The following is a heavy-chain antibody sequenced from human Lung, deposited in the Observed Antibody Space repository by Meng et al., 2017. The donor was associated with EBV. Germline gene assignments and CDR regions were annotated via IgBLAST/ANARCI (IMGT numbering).Heavy chain of an antibody. V-gene: IGHV4-4*03. CDR3: ARGTRDGYNIYFDY. Sequence: NPRGSRRLTCAVAGGLIGSGNGWSWVRQPPGKGLEWIGEIYHSGSTNYNPSLKSRVTISVDKSKNQFSLKLSSVTAADTAVYYCARGTRDGYNIYFDYWGQGTLVTVSS. J-gene: IGHJ4*02. CDR1: GGLIGSGNG. D-gene: IGHD5-24*01. CDR2: IYHSGST.